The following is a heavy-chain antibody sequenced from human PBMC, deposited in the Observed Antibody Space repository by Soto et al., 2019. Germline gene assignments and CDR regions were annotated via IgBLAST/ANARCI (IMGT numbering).Heavy chain of an antibody. Sequence: NPSETLSLTCAVSGHSISSGFYYWGWVRQPPGKGLEWIGSIYHTESTYYNPSLKSRVTMSVDTSKNQLSLKLSSMTAADTAVYFCAGYGYSYSARFFDYWGQGTRVTVSS. D-gene: IGHD5-18*01. V-gene: IGHV4-38-2*01. CDR2: IYHTEST. CDR1: GHSISSGFYY. J-gene: IGHJ4*02. CDR3: AGYGYSYSARFFDY.